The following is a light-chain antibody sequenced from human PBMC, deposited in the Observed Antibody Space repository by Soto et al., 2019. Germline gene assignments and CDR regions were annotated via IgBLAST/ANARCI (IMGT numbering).Light chain of an antibody. J-gene: IGKJ2*01. CDR1: QDISSW. CDR3: KQANSLPYT. V-gene: IGKV1D-12*01. Sequence: DIQMTQSPSSVSASVGDRVTITCRASQDISSWLAWYQQKPGKAPNLLIYAASSLQSGVPPRFSGSGSGTDFTLTISSLQPEDFATYYCKQANSLPYTFGQGTKLAIK. CDR2: AAS.